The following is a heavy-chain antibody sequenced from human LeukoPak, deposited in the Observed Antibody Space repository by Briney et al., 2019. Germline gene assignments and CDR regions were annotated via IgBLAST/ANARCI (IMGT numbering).Heavy chain of an antibody. J-gene: IGHJ5*02. Sequence: ASVKVSCKASGYTFTSYGISWVRQAPGQGLEWMGWISAYNGNTNYGQKLQGRVTMATETSTSTAYMELRSLRSDDTAVYYCAREYRSSWYEENWFDPWGQGTLVTVSS. CDR1: GYTFTSYG. CDR3: AREYRSSWYEENWFDP. CDR2: ISAYNGNT. D-gene: IGHD6-13*01. V-gene: IGHV1-18*01.